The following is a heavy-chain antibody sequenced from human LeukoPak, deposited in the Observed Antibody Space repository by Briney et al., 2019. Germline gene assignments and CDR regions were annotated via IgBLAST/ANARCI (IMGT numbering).Heavy chain of an antibody. V-gene: IGHV5-51*01. CDR1: GYIFTSYW. CDR3: ARRYSSSWYDVDY. J-gene: IGHJ4*02. CDR2: TYPGDSDT. D-gene: IGHD6-13*01. Sequence: GASLQISCKGSGYIFTSYWIGWVRQLPGKGLEWMGITYPGDSDTRYSPSFQGQVTISADKSISTAYLQWSSLKASDTAMYYCARRYSSSWYDVDYWGQGTLVTVSS.